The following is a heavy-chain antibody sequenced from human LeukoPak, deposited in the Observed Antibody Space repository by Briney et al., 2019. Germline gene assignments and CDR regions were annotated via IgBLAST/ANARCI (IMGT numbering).Heavy chain of an antibody. Sequence: SETLSLTCGVSGGSFSNYYWSWIRQPPGKGLEWIGEINRSGSTNYNPSLKSRVTISVDTSKNQFSLKLSSVTAADTAVYYCARGRANYDFWSGYLDAFDIWGQGTMVTVSS. CDR1: GGSFSNYY. J-gene: IGHJ3*02. D-gene: IGHD3-3*01. CDR3: ARGRANYDFWSGYLDAFDI. CDR2: INRSGST. V-gene: IGHV4-34*01.